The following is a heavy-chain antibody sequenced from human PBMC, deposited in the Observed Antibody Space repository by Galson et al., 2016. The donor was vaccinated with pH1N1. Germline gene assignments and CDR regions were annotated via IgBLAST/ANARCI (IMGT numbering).Heavy chain of an antibody. CDR3: ARNLYGDYSHYFDY. J-gene: IGHJ4*02. CDR1: GFSLSTSGMC. D-gene: IGHD4-17*01. Sequence: PALVKPPQTLTLTCTFSGFSLSTSGMCVSWIRQPPGKALEWLALIDWADNKYYSTSLKTRLTISKDTSNNQVVLTMTNMDPVDTATYYCARNLYGDYSHYFDYWGQGTLVTVSS. V-gene: IGHV2-70*01. CDR2: IDWADNK.